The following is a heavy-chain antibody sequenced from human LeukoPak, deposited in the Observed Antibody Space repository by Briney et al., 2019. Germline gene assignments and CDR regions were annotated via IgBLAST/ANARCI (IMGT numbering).Heavy chain of an antibody. Sequence: KPSETLSLTCAVYGGSFSGYYWSWIRQPPGKGLEWIGEINHSGSTNYNPSLKSRVTISVDTSKNQFSLKLSSVTAADTAVYYCARGVYYDILTGYYPTYFDYWGQGTLATVSS. CDR1: GGSFSGYY. J-gene: IGHJ4*02. CDR2: INHSGST. D-gene: IGHD3-9*01. CDR3: ARGVYYDILTGYYPTYFDY. V-gene: IGHV4-34*01.